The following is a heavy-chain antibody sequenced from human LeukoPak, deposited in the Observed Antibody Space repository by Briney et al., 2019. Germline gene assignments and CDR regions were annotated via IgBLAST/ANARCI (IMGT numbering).Heavy chain of an antibody. Sequence: GGSLRLSCAASGFTFSSYGMHWVRQAPGKGLEWVAFIRYDGRNKYYADSVKGRFTISRDNSKDTLYLQMNSLETEDTAVYYCAKESRVQPKFFDYWGQGTLVTVSS. V-gene: IGHV3-30*02. CDR1: GFTFSSYG. D-gene: IGHD6-6*01. J-gene: IGHJ4*02. CDR2: IRYDGRNK. CDR3: AKESRVQPKFFDY.